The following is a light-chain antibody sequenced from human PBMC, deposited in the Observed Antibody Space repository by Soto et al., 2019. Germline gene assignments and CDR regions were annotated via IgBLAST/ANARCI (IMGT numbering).Light chain of an antibody. V-gene: IGKV3-20*01. CDR2: ATS. CDR1: QSISSSY. CDR3: HHYVRSPPEWA. J-gene: IGKJ1*01. Sequence: EIVLTQSPGTLSLSPGERATLSCRTSQSISSSYLACSQQKPGQAPRLLISATSSRATGVPDRFSGSGAGTDFTLSISRMGPEESEVYYCHHYVRSPPEWAFGQGTKVEIK.